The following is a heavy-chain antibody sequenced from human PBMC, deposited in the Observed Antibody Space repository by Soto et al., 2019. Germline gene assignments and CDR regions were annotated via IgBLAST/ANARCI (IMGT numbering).Heavy chain of an antibody. D-gene: IGHD5-18*01. CDR3: AHLPWKQLWPRAPVVY. Sequence: SGPTLVNPTQTLTLTCTFSGFSLSTSGVGVGWIRQPPGKALEWLGIIYWDDDKRYSPSLKSRVTITKDTFKNQLVLTMTNMDPVDTATYYCAHLPWKQLWPRAPVVYWGQGTPVNVS. J-gene: IGHJ4*02. V-gene: IGHV2-5*02. CDR1: GFSLSTSGVG. CDR2: IYWDDDK.